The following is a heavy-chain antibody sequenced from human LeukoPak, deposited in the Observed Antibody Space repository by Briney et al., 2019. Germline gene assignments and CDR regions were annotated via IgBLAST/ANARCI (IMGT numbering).Heavy chain of an antibody. D-gene: IGHD3-10*01. Sequence: SETLSLTCAVYGGSFSGYYWSWIRQPAGKGLELIGRIFTSGRTNYNPSLKSRVTISLDTSKNQFSLKLSSVTAADTAVYYCARGLTYYYGSGSNNWFDPWGQGTLVTVSS. CDR2: IFTSGRT. CDR3: ARGLTYYYGSGSNNWFDP. CDR1: GGSFSGYY. V-gene: IGHV4-59*10. J-gene: IGHJ5*02.